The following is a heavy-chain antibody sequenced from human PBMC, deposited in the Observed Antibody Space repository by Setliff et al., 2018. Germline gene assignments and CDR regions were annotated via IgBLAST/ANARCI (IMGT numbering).Heavy chain of an antibody. CDR3: AREQWLDPPGYYYMDV. J-gene: IGHJ6*03. D-gene: IGHD6-19*01. Sequence: SETLSLTCTVSGGSISSYYWSWIRQPAGKGLEWIGHIYIGGSANYNPSLKSRVTMSIGTSKNQFSLKLNSVTAADMAVYYCAREQWLDPPGYYYMDVWDKGTTVTVSS. CDR1: GGSISSYY. V-gene: IGHV4-4*07. CDR2: IYIGGSA.